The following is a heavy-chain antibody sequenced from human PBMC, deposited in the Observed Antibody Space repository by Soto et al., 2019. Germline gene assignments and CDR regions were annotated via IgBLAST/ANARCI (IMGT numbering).Heavy chain of an antibody. J-gene: IGHJ3*02. CDR3: ATSNWVTEDAFDI. CDR1: GGSISSYY. V-gene: IGHV4-59*01. Sequence: SETLSLTCTVSGGSISSYYWSWIRQPPGKGLEWIGYIYYSGSTNYNPSLKSRVTISVDTSKNQFSLKLSSVTAADTAVYYCATSNWVTEDAFDIWGQGTMVTVSS. D-gene: IGHD7-27*01. CDR2: IYYSGST.